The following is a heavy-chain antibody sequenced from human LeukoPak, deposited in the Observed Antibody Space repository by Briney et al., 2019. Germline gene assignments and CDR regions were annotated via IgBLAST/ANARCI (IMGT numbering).Heavy chain of an antibody. CDR3: AKPVGYCSGGSCYSVDY. CDR1: GFTSSSYA. Sequence: GGSLRLSCAAPGFTSSSYAMSWVRQAPGKGLEWVSAISGSGGSTYYADSVKGRFTISRDNSKNTLYLQMNSLRAEDTAVYYCAKPVGYCSGGSCYSVDYWGQGTLVTVSS. CDR2: ISGSGGST. D-gene: IGHD2-15*01. J-gene: IGHJ4*02. V-gene: IGHV3-23*01.